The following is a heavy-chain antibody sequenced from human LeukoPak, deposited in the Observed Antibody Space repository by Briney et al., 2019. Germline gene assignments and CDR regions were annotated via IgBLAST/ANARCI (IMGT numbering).Heavy chain of an antibody. J-gene: IGHJ4*02. CDR2: IYYSGST. V-gene: IGHV4-59*01. D-gene: IGHD1-26*01. CDR1: GGSMSSYY. Sequence: SETLSLTCTVSGGSMSSYYWSWIRQPPGKGLEWIGYIYYSGSTNYNPSLKSRVTISVDTSKNQFSLRLSSVTAADTAVYYCASSGSYGRFDYWGQGTLVTVSS. CDR3: ASSGSYGRFDY.